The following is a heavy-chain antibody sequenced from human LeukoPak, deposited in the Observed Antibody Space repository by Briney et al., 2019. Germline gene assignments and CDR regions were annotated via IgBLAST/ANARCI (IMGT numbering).Heavy chain of an antibody. V-gene: IGHV3-11*01. CDR2: ISSSGSTI. CDR3: ARAPKFRLVGVPKGPFDP. D-gene: IGHD1-26*01. Sequence: PGGSLRLSCAASGFTFSDYYMSWIRQAPGKGLEWVSYISSSGSTIYYADSVKGRFTISRDNAKNSLYLQMNSLRAEDTAVYYCARAPKFRLVGVPKGPFDPWGQGTLVTVSS. CDR1: GFTFSDYY. J-gene: IGHJ5*02.